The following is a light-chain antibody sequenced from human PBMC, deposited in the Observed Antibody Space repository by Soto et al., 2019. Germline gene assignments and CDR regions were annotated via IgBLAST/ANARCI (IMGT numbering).Light chain of an antibody. CDR3: QQYYSTPSWT. CDR1: QSISSW. V-gene: IGKV1-5*01. CDR2: DAS. Sequence: DIQMTQSPSTLSATAGDRVTITCRASQSISSWLAWYQHKPGKAPKLLIYDASNLDSGVPSRFSGSGSGTEFSLTISSLQAEDVAVYYCQQYYSTPSWTFGQGTKVDIK. J-gene: IGKJ1*01.